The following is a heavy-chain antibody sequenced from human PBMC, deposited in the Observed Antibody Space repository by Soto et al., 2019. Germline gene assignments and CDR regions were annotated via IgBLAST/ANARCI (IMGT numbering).Heavy chain of an antibody. CDR1: GGSISSSNW. D-gene: IGHD4-17*01. CDR3: ARFMTTGTNLTVDI. V-gene: IGHV4-4*02. Sequence: QVQLQESGPGLVKPSGTLSLTCAISGGSISSSNWWSWVRQPPGKGLEWLGEIYHGGSTNYNPSLKSRVTISVEKAKNQLSLRLSSVTAADTAVYYCARFMTTGTNLTVDIWGQGTMVTVSS. CDR2: IYHGGST. J-gene: IGHJ3*02.